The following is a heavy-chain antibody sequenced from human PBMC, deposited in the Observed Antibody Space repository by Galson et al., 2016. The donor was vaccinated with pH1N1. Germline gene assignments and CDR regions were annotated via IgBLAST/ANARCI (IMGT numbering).Heavy chain of an antibody. V-gene: IGHV1-24*01. D-gene: IGHD6-13*01. J-gene: IGHJ6*02. CDR1: GYSLTDLS. CDR3: ARVSGYSNDWYIYGMDV. Sequence: SVKVSCKVSGYSLTDLSMHWVRQAPGKGLEWMGGFDPEDGEIIYAQKFQGRVTMTEDTSTDTAYMELSSLRSEDTAVYYCARVSGYSNDWYIYGMDVWGQGTTVTVSS. CDR2: FDPEDGEI.